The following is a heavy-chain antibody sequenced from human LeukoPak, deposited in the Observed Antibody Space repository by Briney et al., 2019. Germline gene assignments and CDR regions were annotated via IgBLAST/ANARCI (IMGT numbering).Heavy chain of an antibody. J-gene: IGHJ4*02. CDR2: ISGSGGST. D-gene: IGHD6-19*01. V-gene: IGHV3-23*01. CDR1: GFTFSSYA. Sequence: PGGSLRLSCAASGFTFSSYAMSWVRQAPGKGLEWVSAISGSGGSTYYADSVKGRFTISRDNSKNTLYLQMNSLRAEDTAVYYCARDPSRPYYSSGWYPRTPKFDYWGQGTLVTVSS. CDR3: ARDPSRPYYSSGWYPRTPKFDY.